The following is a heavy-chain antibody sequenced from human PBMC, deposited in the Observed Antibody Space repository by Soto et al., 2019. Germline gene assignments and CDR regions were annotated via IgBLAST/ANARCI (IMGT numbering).Heavy chain of an antibody. J-gene: IGHJ5*02. CDR1: GFTFRSNG. V-gene: IGHV3-33*01. CDR2: IWFDGSDN. CDR3: AGWTGSDRGAWDL. D-gene: IGHD1-1*01. Sequence: QVQLVESGGGVVQPGTSLRLSCAASGFTFRSNGMHWVRQAPGKGLEWVAFIWFDGSDNNHADSVRGRFTISRDNFQNTLYLQMTSLRVEDTAVYYCAGWTGSDRGAWDLWGQGTLVTVSS.